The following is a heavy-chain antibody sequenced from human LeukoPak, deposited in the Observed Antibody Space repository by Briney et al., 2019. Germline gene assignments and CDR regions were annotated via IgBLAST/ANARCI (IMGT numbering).Heavy chain of an antibody. Sequence: GGSLRLSCAASGFTFSSYEINWVRQAPGKGLEWVSYISSGGDTMYYADFVKGRFTVSRDNAKNSLYMQMNSLRAEDTAVYYCARTQYYYSSGSYLPGMDVWGQGTTVTVSS. CDR2: ISSGGDTM. CDR3: ARTQYYYSSGSYLPGMDV. J-gene: IGHJ6*02. D-gene: IGHD3-10*01. V-gene: IGHV3-48*03. CDR1: GFTFSSYE.